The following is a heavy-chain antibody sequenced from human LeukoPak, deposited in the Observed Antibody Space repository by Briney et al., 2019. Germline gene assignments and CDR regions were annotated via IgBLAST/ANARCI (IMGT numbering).Heavy chain of an antibody. J-gene: IGHJ3*01. CDR1: GFTFDDYT. D-gene: IGHD2/OR15-2a*01. Sequence: PGGSLRLSCAASGFTFDDYTMHWVRQAPGKGLEWVSLISWDGGTTYYADSVKGRFTISRDNAKNSLYLQMNSLRVDDTAVYYCARDFDWGQGTMVTVSS. CDR3: ARDFD. V-gene: IGHV3-43*01. CDR2: ISWDGGTT.